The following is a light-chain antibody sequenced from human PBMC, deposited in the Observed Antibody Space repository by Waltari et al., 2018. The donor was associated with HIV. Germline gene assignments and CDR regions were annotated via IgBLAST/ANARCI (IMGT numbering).Light chain of an antibody. CDR2: EVS. V-gene: IGLV2-14*01. CDR3: SSYTSSTTLV. CDR1: SSYVGGYQY. J-gene: IGLJ2*01. Sequence: QSALTPPASVSGSPGQSIPISCTGTSSYVGGYQYVSWYQQHPGKAPQLMIYEVSNRPSGVSNRFSGSKSGNTASLTISGLQAEDEADYYCSSYTSSTTLVFGGGTKLTVL.